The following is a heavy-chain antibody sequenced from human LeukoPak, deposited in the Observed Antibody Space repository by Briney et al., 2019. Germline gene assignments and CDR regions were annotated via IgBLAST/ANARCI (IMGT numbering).Heavy chain of an antibody. CDR3: ASAKYDFWSGYPSRYMDV. V-gene: IGHV1-8*01. J-gene: IGHJ6*03. Sequence: GASVKVSCKASGYTFTSYDINWVRQATGQGLEWMGWMNPNSGNTGYAQKFQGRVTTTRNTSISTAYMELSSLRSEDTAVYYCASAKYDFWSGYPSRYMDVWGKGTTVTVSS. D-gene: IGHD3-3*01. CDR1: GYTFTSYD. CDR2: MNPNSGNT.